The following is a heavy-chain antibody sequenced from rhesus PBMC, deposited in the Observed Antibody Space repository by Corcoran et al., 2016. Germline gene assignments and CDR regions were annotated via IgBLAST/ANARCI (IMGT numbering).Heavy chain of an antibody. CDR1: GGSVSGHYY. J-gene: IGHJ2*01. CDR3: ARLYSGYGSAYWYFDV. Sequence: QVKLQQWGEGLVKPSETLSLTCAVYGGSVSGHYYWTWIRQPAGKGLAWIGNIHDNSADTNYNRSLKNRVTISKDTSKNQFSLKLRSVTPADTARYFCARLYSGYGSAYWYFDVWGPGTPITISS. V-gene: IGHV4-73*01. CDR2: IHDNSADT. D-gene: IGHD5-24*01.